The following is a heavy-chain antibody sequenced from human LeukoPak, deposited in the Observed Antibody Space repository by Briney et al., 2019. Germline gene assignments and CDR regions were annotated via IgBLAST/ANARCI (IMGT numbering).Heavy chain of an antibody. CDR1: GYTFTNYG. Sequence: ASVKVSCKASGYTFTNYGISWVRQAPGQGLEWMGWINTNTGNPTYAQGFTGRFVFSLDTSVSTAYLQISSLKAEDTAVYYCARADSYGKGYYYYMDVWGKGTTVTVSS. J-gene: IGHJ6*03. D-gene: IGHD5-18*01. CDR2: INTNTGNP. V-gene: IGHV7-4-1*02. CDR3: ARADSYGKGYYYYMDV.